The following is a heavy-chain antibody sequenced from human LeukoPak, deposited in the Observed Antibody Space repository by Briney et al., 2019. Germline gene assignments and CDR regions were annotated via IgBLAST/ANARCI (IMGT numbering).Heavy chain of an antibody. D-gene: IGHD1-1*01. CDR2: IKSDGST. J-gene: IGHJ4*02. Sequence: GGSLRLSCAASGFTFSSYWMHWVRQIPGKGLVWVSRIKSDGSTIYADSVKGRFTISRDNAKNSVYLQMNSLRAEGTAVYYCARGVWNDEGLDSWGQGTLVIVSS. CDR3: ARGVWNDEGLDS. CDR1: GFTFSSYW. V-gene: IGHV3-74*01.